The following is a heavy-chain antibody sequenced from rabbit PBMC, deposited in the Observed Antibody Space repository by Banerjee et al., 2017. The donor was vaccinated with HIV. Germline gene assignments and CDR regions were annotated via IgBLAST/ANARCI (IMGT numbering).Heavy chain of an antibody. J-gene: IGHJ4*01. D-gene: IGHD1-1*01. CDR1: GFSFSSNYW. CDR3: ARRSYGSNNGYYNPFNL. CDR2: IATGSSGST. Sequence: QSLEESGGDLVKPGASLTLTCTASGFSFSSNYWMCWVRQAPGKGLEWIASIATGSSGSTYYASWAKGRFTVSKTSSTTVTLQMTSLTAADTATYFCARRSYGSNNGYYNPFNLWGPGTLVTVS. V-gene: IGHV1S40*01.